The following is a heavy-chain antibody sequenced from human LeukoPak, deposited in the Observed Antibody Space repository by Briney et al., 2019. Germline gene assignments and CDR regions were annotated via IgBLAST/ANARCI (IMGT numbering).Heavy chain of an antibody. CDR2: IYSGGST. D-gene: IGHD2-21*02. CDR3: AREGDSYIFDY. Sequence: PGGSLRLSCAASGFTVSSNYMSWVRQAPGKGLEWVSVIYSGGSTYYADSVKGRFTISRDNSKNTLYLQMNSLRAEETAVYYCAREGDSYIFDYWGQGTLVTVSS. CDR1: GFTVSSNY. J-gene: IGHJ4*02. V-gene: IGHV3-66*02.